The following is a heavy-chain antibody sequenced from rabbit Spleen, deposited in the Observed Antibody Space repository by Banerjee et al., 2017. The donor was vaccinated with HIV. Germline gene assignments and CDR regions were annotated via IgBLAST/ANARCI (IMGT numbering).Heavy chain of an antibody. V-gene: IGHV1S45*01. Sequence: EQLVESGGGLVKPGASLTLTCIASGVSFSGSSYICWVRQAPGKGLEWIACIELGSSGFTYFASWAKGRFTISKTSSTTVTLHMTSLTAADTATWFCARDTSSSFSSYGMDLWGPGTLVTVS. D-gene: IGHD1-1*01. J-gene: IGHJ6*01. CDR3: ARDTSSSFSSYGMDL. CDR1: GVSFSGSSY. CDR2: IELGSSGFT.